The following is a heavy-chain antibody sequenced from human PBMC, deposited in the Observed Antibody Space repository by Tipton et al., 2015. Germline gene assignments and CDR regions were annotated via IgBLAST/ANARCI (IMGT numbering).Heavy chain of an antibody. CDR1: GGSISSYY. J-gene: IGHJ4*02. V-gene: IGHV4-39*07. D-gene: IGHD4-23*01. CDR2: LYFSGST. CDR3: ARARGRHGGLFDS. Sequence: TLSLTCTVSGGSISSYYWAWIRQPPGKGLEWIGSLYFSGSTYYNPSLKSRVTMSRDTSKNQFSLKMSSVTASDTAVYYCARARGRHGGLFDSWGQGILVTVSS.